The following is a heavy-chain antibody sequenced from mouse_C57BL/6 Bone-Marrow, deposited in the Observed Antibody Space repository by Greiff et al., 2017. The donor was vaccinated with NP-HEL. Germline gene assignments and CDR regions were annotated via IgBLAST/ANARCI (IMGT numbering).Heavy chain of an antibody. CDR3: ARQGTTVVMDY. CDR1: GFTFSDYY. Sequence: EVKLVESGGGLVQPGGSLKLSCAASGFTFSDYYMYWVRQTPEKRLEWVAYISNGGGSTYYPDTVKGRFTISRDNAKNTLYLQMSRLKSEDTAMYYCARQGTTVVMDYWGQGTSVTVSS. CDR2: ISNGGGST. J-gene: IGHJ4*01. D-gene: IGHD1-1*01. V-gene: IGHV5-12*01.